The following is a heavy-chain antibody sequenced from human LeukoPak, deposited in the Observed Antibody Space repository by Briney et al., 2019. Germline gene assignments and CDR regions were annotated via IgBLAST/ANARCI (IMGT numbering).Heavy chain of an antibody. V-gene: IGHV3-23*01. CDR1: GFTFNKYA. CDR3: AKFFYDSNAYSFDS. Sequence: AGSLRLSCAASGFTFNKYAMSWVRQAPGKGLEWVSSLTSSGGSTDYADSVRGRFTISRDNSRNTLSLQMNSLRVEDTAVYYCAKFFYDSNAYSFDSWGHGTLVTVSS. J-gene: IGHJ4*01. D-gene: IGHD3-22*01. CDR2: LTSSGGST.